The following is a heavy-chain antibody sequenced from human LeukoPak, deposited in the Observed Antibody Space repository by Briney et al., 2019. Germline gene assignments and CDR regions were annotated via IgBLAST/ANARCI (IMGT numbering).Heavy chain of an antibody. CDR1: GFTFSSYS. CDR2: ITRSNYI. J-gene: IGHJ4*02. Sequence: GGSLRLSCAASGFTFSSYSMNWVRQAPGKGLEWVSSITRSNYIYYADSVKGRFTISRDNAKNSLYLQMNSLRAEDMALYYCAKRATTTNYYDSSGAIDYWGQGTLVTVSS. V-gene: IGHV3-21*04. CDR3: AKRATTTNYYDSSGAIDY. D-gene: IGHD3-22*01.